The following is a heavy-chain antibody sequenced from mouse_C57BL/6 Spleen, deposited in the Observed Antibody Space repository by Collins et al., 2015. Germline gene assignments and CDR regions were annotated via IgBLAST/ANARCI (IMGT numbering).Heavy chain of an antibody. J-gene: IGHJ1*03. D-gene: IGHD3-1*01. CDR1: GYAFTNYL. CDR2: IYPGSGNT. V-gene: IGHV1-54*01. CDR3: ARGLRFFDV. Sequence: QVQLQQSGAELVRPGTSVKVSCKASGYAFTNYLIEWVKQRPGQGLEWIARIYPGSGNTYYNEKFKGKATLTAEKFSSTAYMQLSSLTSEDSAVYFCARGLRFFDVWGTGTTVTVSS.